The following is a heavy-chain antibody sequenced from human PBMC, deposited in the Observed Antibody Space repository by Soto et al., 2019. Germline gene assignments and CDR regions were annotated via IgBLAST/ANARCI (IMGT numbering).Heavy chain of an antibody. CDR3: AGGSDSYGYSRFDP. D-gene: IGHD5-18*01. CDR2: TKSDGSRT. Sequence: EVQLVESGGGLVQPGGSLRLSCAASGFTFSSYWMHWVLQAPGKGLVWVARTKSDGSRTTYADSVKGRFTISRDNAKHTLYLQMNSLRAEGTAVYYWAGGSDSYGYSRFDPWGQGTLVTVSS. CDR1: GFTFSSYW. V-gene: IGHV3-74*03. J-gene: IGHJ5*02.